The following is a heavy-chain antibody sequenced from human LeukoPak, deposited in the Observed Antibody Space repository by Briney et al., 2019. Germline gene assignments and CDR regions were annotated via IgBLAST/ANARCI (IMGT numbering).Heavy chain of an antibody. CDR3: ARNIAAAAPWYFDL. J-gene: IGHJ2*01. V-gene: IGHV4-34*01. D-gene: IGHD6-25*01. CDR2: INHSGST. Sequence: SETLSLTCAVYGGSFSGYYWSWIRQPPGKGLGWIGEINHSGSTNYNPSLKSRVTISLDTSKNQFSLKLSSVTAADTAVYYCARNIAAAAPWYFDLWGRGTLVTVSS. CDR1: GGSFSGYY.